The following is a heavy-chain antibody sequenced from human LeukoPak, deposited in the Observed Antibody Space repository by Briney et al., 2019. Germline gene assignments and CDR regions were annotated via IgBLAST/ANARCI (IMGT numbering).Heavy chain of an antibody. D-gene: IGHD5-18*01. CDR1: GYTFNSHG. V-gene: IGHV1-18*01. Sequence: ASVKVSCKGSGYTFNSHGFSWVRQAPGQGLEWMGWISAYNGNTKYAQKLQGRVTMTTDTSTSTAYMELRSLRSDDTAVYYCANYNYGTLGIDYWGQGTLVTVSS. CDR3: ANYNYGTLGIDY. J-gene: IGHJ4*02. CDR2: ISAYNGNT.